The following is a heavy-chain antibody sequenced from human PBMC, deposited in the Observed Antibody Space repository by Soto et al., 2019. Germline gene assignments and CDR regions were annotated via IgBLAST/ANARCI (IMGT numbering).Heavy chain of an antibody. Sequence: QVQLQESGPGLVKPSETLSLTCTVSGGSVSSGSFYWSWIRQPPGMGLEWIGFVYYIGRTNYNPSLKSRVAISVDTSKNQFSLKLSSVTAADTAVYYCAAGYSTSLFDPWGQGTLVTVSS. D-gene: IGHD6-13*01. CDR3: AAGYSTSLFDP. CDR1: GGSVSSGSFY. CDR2: VYYIGRT. J-gene: IGHJ5*02. V-gene: IGHV4-61*01.